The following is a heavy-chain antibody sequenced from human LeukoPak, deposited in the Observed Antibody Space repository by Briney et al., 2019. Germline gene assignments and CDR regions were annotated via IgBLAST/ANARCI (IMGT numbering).Heavy chain of an antibody. V-gene: IGHV4-39*07. CDR2: IYYSGST. CDR1: GGSISSTSYY. Sequence: SETLSLTCAVSGGSISSTSYYWGWIRQPPGKGLEWIGSIYYSGSTYYNPSLKSRVTISVDTSKNQFSLKLSSVTAADTAVYYCARGWAMDVWGKGTTVTVSS. CDR3: ARGWAMDV. D-gene: IGHD6-13*01. J-gene: IGHJ6*03.